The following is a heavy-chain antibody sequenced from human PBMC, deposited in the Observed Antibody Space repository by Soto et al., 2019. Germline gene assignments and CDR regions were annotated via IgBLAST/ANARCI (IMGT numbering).Heavy chain of an antibody. CDR1: GFSFSDYG. CDR3: AKDRARAVAGSSDYCMDV. Sequence: GGSLRLSCAISGFSFSDYGIHWVRQAPGKGLEWVAVISYDGNNRFYADSLKGRFTISRDNSKNTLYLQMNSLTTEDTAVYYCAKDRARAVAGSSDYCMDVWGQGTTVTVS. D-gene: IGHD6-19*01. CDR2: ISYDGNNR. J-gene: IGHJ6*02. V-gene: IGHV3-30*18.